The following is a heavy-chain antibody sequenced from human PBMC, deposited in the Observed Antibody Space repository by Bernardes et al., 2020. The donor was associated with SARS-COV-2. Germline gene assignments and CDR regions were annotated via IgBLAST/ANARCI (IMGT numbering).Heavy chain of an antibody. CDR3: ARETGDRGERYFDY. CDR1: AYPFTGYY. V-gene: IGHV1-2*04. J-gene: IGHJ4*02. Sequence: ASVKVSCKAFAYPFTGYYMHWVRQAPGPGLEWLGWINPKTGGTNYAQKFQGWVTLTRDTSMSTAYMEVSRLRSDDTAVYYCARETGDRGERYFDYWGQGTLVTVSS. CDR2: INPKTGGT. D-gene: IGHD7-27*01.